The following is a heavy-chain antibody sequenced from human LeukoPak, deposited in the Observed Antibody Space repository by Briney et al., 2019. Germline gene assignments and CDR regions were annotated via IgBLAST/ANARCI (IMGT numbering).Heavy chain of an antibody. CDR2: IYYSGST. J-gene: IGHJ6*04. CDR1: GGSISSYY. Sequence: SETLSLTCTVSGGSISSYYWSWIRQPPGKGLEWIGYIYYSGSTNYNPSLKSRVTISVDTSKNQFSLKLSSVTAADTAVYYCAREGTSTVARFGLGVWGKGTTVTVSS. CDR3: AREGTSTVARFGLGV. V-gene: IGHV4-59*12. D-gene: IGHD4-11*01.